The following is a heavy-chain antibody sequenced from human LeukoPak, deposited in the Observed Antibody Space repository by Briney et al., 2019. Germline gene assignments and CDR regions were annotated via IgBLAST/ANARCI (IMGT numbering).Heavy chain of an antibody. CDR1: GFTFSSYG. V-gene: IGHV3-23*01. CDR3: AKAEVYCSSTSCSEFDY. D-gene: IGHD2-2*01. Sequence: GGSLRLSCAASGFTFSSYGTSWVRQAPGKGLEWVSAISGSGVTTYYADSVKGRFTIFRDNSKNTLYLQMNSLRAEDTAIYYCAKAEVYCSSTSCSEFDYWGQGTLVTVSS. J-gene: IGHJ4*02. CDR2: ISGSGVTT.